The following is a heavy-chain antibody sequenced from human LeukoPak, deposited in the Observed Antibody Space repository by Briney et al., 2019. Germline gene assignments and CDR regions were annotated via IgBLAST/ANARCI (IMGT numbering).Heavy chain of an antibody. CDR3: AKGDCSGGSCYNFDY. V-gene: IGHV3-23*01. Sequence: GGSLRLSCAASGFTFGSYAMSWVRQAPGKGLEWVSAISGSGGSTYYADSVKGRFTISRDNSKNTLYLQMNSLRAEDTAVYYCAKGDCSGGSCYNFDYWGQGTLVTVSS. CDR1: GFTFGSYA. D-gene: IGHD2-15*01. J-gene: IGHJ4*02. CDR2: ISGSGGST.